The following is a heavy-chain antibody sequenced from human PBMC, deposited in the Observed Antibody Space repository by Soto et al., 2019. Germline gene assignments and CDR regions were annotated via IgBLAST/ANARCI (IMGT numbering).Heavy chain of an antibody. J-gene: IGHJ4*02. V-gene: IGHV4-30-4*01. CDR1: GGSISSGDYY. D-gene: IGHD6-6*01. CDR3: AREATIAARLDS. Sequence: QVQLQESGPGLVKPSQTLSLTCTVSGGSISSGDYYWSWLRQPPGKGLEWIGYIYYSGSTYYNPSLKRRVTISVDTSKNQFPPKLSSVTAADTAVYYCAREATIAARLDSWGQGTLVTVSS. CDR2: IYYSGST.